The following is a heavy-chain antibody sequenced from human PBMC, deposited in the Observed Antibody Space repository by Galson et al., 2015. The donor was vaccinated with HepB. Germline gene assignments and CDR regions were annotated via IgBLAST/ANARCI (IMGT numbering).Heavy chain of an antibody. CDR3: ARGALGATTGFGY. D-gene: IGHD1-26*01. CDR2: TYYRSKWYN. V-gene: IGHV6-1*01. Sequence: CAISGDSVSSKSAAWNWIRQSPSRGLEWLGRTYYRSKWYNDYAVSVKRRVTINPDTSKNQFSLQLSSVTPEDTAVYYCARGALGATTGFGYWGQGTLVTVSS. CDR1: GDSVSSKSAA. J-gene: IGHJ4*02.